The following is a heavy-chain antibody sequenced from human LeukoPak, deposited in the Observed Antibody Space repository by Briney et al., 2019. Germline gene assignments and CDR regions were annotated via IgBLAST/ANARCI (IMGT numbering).Heavy chain of an antibody. CDR2: IYYSGST. J-gene: IGHJ3*02. V-gene: IGHV4-59*01. CDR3: ARENSSSWYKGGDAFDI. Sequence: KPSETLSLTCTVSGGSISSYYWSWIRQPPGKGLEWIGYIYYSGSTNYNPSLRSRVTISVDTSKNQFSPKLSSVTAADTAVYYCARENSSSWYKGGDAFDIWGQGTMVTVSS. CDR1: GGSISSYY. D-gene: IGHD6-13*01.